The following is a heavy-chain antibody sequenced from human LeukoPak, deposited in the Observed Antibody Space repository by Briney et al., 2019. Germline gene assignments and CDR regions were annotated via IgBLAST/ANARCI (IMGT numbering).Heavy chain of an antibody. Sequence: PGGSLRLSCSVSGFTFSTYVMHWVRQAPGKGLEYVSAISSNGDNTYYADSVKGRFTISRDNSKNTLYLQMSSLRADDTAVYYCVRGTGYWGRGTRVTVSS. CDR2: ISSNGDNT. CDR3: VRGTGY. J-gene: IGHJ4*02. CDR1: GFTFSTYV. V-gene: IGHV3-64D*06.